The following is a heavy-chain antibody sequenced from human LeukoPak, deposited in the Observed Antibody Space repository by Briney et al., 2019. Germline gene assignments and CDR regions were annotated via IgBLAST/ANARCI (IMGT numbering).Heavy chain of an antibody. V-gene: IGHV3-30*18. CDR3: AKDFGGRGDYYAFDI. CDR2: ISYDGSNK. CDR1: GFTLSSYA. D-gene: IGHD4-17*01. Sequence: GGSLTLSCAPSGFTLSSYAMHWVRQAQGKGREWVAVISYDGSNKYYADSAKGRFTISRDNSKNTLYLQMNSLRAEDTAVYYCAKDFGGRGDYYAFDIWGQGTMVTVSS. J-gene: IGHJ3*02.